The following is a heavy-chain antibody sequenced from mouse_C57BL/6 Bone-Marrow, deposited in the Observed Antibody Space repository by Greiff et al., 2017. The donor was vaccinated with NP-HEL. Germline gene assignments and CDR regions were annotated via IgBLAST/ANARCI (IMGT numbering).Heavy chain of an antibody. V-gene: IGHV2-3*01. CDR3: AKTVTMVTTDPAWFAY. J-gene: IGHJ3*01. CDR1: GFSLTSYG. D-gene: IGHD2-2*01. Sequence: VQLQQSGPGLVAPSQSLSITCTVSGFSLTSYGVSWVRQPPGKGLEWLGVIWGDGSTNYHSALISRLSISKDNSKSQVFLKLNSLQTDDTATYYCAKTVTMVTTDPAWFAYWGQGTLVTVSA. CDR2: IWGDGST.